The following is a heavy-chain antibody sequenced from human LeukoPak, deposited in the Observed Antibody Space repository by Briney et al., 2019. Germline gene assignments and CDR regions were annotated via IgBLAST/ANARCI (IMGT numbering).Heavy chain of an antibody. J-gene: IGHJ4*02. CDR3: AKDRSGYFDY. CDR1: GFTFSNAW. CDR2: ISGSGGST. V-gene: IGHV3-23*01. Sequence: PGGSLRLSCVASGFTFSNAWMSWVRQAPGKGLEWVSAISGSGGSTYYADSVKGRFTISRDNSKNTLYLQMNSLGAEDTAVYYCAKDRSGYFDYWGQGTLVTVSS. D-gene: IGHD1-26*01.